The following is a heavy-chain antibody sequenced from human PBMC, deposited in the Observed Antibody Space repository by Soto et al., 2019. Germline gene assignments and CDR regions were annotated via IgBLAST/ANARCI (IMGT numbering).Heavy chain of an antibody. D-gene: IGHD5-12*01. V-gene: IGHV4-38-2*01. CDR3: ARYFHTYSGPPI. Sequence: SETLSLTCVVSGYVITGGYYWGWIRQPPGKGLEWIGTVDHSGSTYYDPSLQGRVTISIDTSKNQFSLKLTSVTAADTALYYCARYFHTYSGPPIWGQGTLVTVSS. J-gene: IGHJ4*02. CDR2: VDHSGST. CDR1: GYVITGGYY.